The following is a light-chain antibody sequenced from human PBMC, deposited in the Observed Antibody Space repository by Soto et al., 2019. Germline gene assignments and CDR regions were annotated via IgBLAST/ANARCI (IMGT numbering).Light chain of an antibody. Sequence: EILFTPSPATLSLSARAIATLSCRACLRVISNIAWYQQKPGQHPRRLIYGASTRATGIPARLSGSGSWRKFTLTTISRLYSEYLVYYCHQYNNSWPWTFGQGTKVDIK. CDR3: HQYNNSWPWT. CDR1: LRVISN. CDR2: GAS. J-gene: IGKJ1*01. V-gene: IGKV3-15*01.